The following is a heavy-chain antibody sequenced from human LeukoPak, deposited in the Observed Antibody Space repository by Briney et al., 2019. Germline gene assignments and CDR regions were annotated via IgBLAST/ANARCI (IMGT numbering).Heavy chain of an antibody. Sequence: ASVKVSCKASGYTFTGYYMHWVRQAPGQGLEWMGWINPNSGGTNYAQKFQGRVTMTRDTSISTAYMELSRLRSDDTAVYYRARLMSGDSSGYDYWGQGTLVTVSS. D-gene: IGHD3-22*01. CDR1: GYTFTGYY. CDR2: INPNSGGT. V-gene: IGHV1-2*02. J-gene: IGHJ4*02. CDR3: ARLMSGDSSGYDY.